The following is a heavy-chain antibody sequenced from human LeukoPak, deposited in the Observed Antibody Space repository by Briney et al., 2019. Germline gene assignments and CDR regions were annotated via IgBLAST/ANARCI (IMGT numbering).Heavy chain of an antibody. CDR2: ISGSGGST. D-gene: IGHD6-19*01. Sequence: GGSLRLSCAASGFTFSSYAMSWVRQAPGKGLEWVSAISGSGGSTYYADSVKGRFTISRDNSKNTLYLQMNSLRADDTAVYYCAKDLDLAVAGTPGYFDYWGQGTLVTVSS. V-gene: IGHV3-23*01. CDR3: AKDLDLAVAGTPGYFDY. J-gene: IGHJ4*02. CDR1: GFTFSSYA.